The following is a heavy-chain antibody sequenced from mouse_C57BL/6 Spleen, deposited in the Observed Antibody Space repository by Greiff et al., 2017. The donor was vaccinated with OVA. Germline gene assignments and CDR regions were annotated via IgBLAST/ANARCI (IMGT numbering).Heavy chain of an antibody. J-gene: IGHJ2*01. D-gene: IGHD1-1*01. Sequence: EVKVVESGGGLVKPGGSLKLSCAASGFTFSSYAMSWVRQTPEKRLEWVATISDGGSYTYYPDNVKGRFTISRDNAKNNLYLQMSHLKSEDTAMYYCARDRDYGTFFDYWGQGTTLTVSS. CDR3: ARDRDYGTFFDY. V-gene: IGHV5-4*01. CDR1: GFTFSSYA. CDR2: ISDGGSYT.